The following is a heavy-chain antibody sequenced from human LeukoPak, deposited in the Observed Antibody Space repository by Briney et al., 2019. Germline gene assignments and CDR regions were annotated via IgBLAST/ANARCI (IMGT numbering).Heavy chain of an antibody. CDR2: ISSSSSYI. V-gene: IGHV3-21*01. Sequence: GGSLRLSCAASGFTFGSYSMNWVRQAPGRGLEWVSSISSSSSYIYYADSVKGRFTISGDNAKNSLYLQMNSLRAEDTAVYYCARGVAVAGNDAFDIWGQGTMVTVSS. CDR3: ARGVAVAGNDAFDI. D-gene: IGHD6-19*01. CDR1: GFTFGSYS. J-gene: IGHJ3*02.